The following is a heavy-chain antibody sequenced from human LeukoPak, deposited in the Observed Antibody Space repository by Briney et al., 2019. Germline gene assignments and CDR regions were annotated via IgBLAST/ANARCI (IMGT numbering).Heavy chain of an antibody. CDR3: ARVGRLDYYYYMDV. D-gene: IGHD2-15*01. CDR2: ISYDGSNK. J-gene: IGHJ6*03. Sequence: GRSLRLSCAASGFTFSSYAMHWVRQASGKGLEWVAVISYDGSNKYYADSVKGRFTISRGNAKNSLYLQMNSLRAEDTALYYCARVGRLDYYYYMDVWGKGTTVTVSS. CDR1: GFTFSSYA. V-gene: IGHV3-30*04.